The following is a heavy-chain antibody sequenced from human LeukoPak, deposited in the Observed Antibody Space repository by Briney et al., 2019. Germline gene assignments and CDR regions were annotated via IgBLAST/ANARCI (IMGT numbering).Heavy chain of an antibody. V-gene: IGHV4-34*01. CDR1: GGSFSGYY. D-gene: IGHD4-11*01. CDR3: ARTPTTVPNLDAFDI. Sequence: SETLSLTCAVYGGSFSGYYWSWIRQPPGKGLEWIGEIYHSGSTNYNPSLKSRVTISVDTSKNQFSLKLSSVTAADTAVYYCARTPTTVPNLDAFDIWGQGTMVTVSS. CDR2: IYHSGST. J-gene: IGHJ3*02.